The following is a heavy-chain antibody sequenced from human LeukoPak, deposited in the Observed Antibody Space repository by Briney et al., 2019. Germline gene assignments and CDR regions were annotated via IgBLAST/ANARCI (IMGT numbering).Heavy chain of an antibody. J-gene: IGHJ4*02. D-gene: IGHD3-22*01. Sequence: GASVKVSCKASGYTFTSYGISWVRQAPGQGLEWMGWISAYNGNTNYAQKLQGRVTMTTDTSTSKAYLELRSLRSDDTAVYYCARDTSSGYYYHYWGQGTLVTVSS. CDR1: GYTFTSYG. CDR2: ISAYNGNT. V-gene: IGHV1-18*01. CDR3: ARDTSSGYYYHY.